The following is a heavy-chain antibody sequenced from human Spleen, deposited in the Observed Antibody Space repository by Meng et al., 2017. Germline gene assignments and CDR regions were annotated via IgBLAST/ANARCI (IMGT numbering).Heavy chain of an antibody. CDR3: ARDLYDSDSSSYSHHWYYYYGMDV. V-gene: IGHV3-30*04. Sequence: GESLKISCTASGFTFGDYAMIWVRQAPGKGLEWVAVPSKDGTNEYYADSVRGRFTISRDNSKNTLYLQMNSLRAEDTAMYYCARDLYDSDSSSYSHHWYYYYGMDVWGQGTTVTVSS. CDR1: GFTFGDYA. J-gene: IGHJ6*02. D-gene: IGHD3-22*01. CDR2: PSKDGTNE.